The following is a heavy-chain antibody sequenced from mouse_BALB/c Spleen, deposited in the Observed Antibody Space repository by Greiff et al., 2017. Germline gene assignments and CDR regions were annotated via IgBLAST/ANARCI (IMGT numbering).Heavy chain of an antibody. D-gene: IGHD2-4*01. CDR3: AREGLRRDYYAMDY. V-gene: IGHV5-17*02. Sequence: EVKLMESGGGLVQPGGSRKLSCAASGFTFSSFGMHWVRQAPEKGLEWVAYISSGSSTIYYADTVKGRFTISRDNPKNTLFLQMTSLRSEDTAMYYCAREGLRRDYYAMDYWGQGTSVTVSS. CDR2: ISSGSSTI. J-gene: IGHJ4*01. CDR1: GFTFSSFG.